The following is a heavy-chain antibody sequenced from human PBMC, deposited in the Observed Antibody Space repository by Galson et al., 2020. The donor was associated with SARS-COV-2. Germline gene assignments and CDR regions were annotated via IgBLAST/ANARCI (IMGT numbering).Heavy chain of an antibody. CDR3: ARELRFLEWSWFDP. J-gene: IGHJ5*02. CDR2: IDHSGST. V-gene: IGHV4-34*01. D-gene: IGHD3-3*01. Sequence: SETLSLTCAVYGGSFSGYYWSWIRQPPGKGLEWIGEIDHSGSTNYNPPLKSRVTISVDTSKNQFSLKLSSVTAADTAVYYCARELRFLEWSWFDPWGQGTLVTVSS. CDR1: GGSFSGYY.